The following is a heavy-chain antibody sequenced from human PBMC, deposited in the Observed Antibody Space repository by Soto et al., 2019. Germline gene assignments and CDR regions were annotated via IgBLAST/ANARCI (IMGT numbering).Heavy chain of an antibody. J-gene: IGHJ4*02. CDR3: VKAHGYGDDWWLDY. D-gene: IGHD4-17*01. V-gene: IGHV3-74*01. CDR2: IHSDGSST. Sequence: PGGSLRLSCAASGFTFSYYWMHWVRQAPGQGLVWVSRIHSDGSSTTYADSVKGRFTISRDNSKNTLYLQMSSLRAEDTAVYYCVKAHGYGDDWWLDYWGQGT. CDR1: GFTFSYYW.